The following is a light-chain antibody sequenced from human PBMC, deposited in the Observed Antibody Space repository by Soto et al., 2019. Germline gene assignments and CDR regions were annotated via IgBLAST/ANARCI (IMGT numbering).Light chain of an antibody. CDR3: QQRSNWPVT. CDR2: DAS. J-gene: IGKJ1*01. Sequence: EIVLTQSPATLSLSPGERATLSCRASQSVSRYLAWYQQKPGQAPSLLIYDASNRATGIPARFSGSGSGTDFTLTISNLAPVDFAVYYCQQRSNWPVTFGQGTKVEIK. V-gene: IGKV3-11*01. CDR1: QSVSRY.